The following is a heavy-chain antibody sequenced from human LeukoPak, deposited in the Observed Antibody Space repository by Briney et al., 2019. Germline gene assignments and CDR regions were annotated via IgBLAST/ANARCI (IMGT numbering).Heavy chain of an antibody. V-gene: IGHV1-18*01. CDR2: VSPYNGNT. CDR1: GYTFTSYG. CDR3: AREMATIVNQFDY. D-gene: IGHD5-24*01. J-gene: IGHJ4*02. Sequence: ASVKVSCKASGYTFTSYGISWVRQAPGQGLEWMGWVSPYNGNTNYAQKLQGRVTMTTDTSTTTAYMELRSLRSDDTAVYYCAREMATIVNQFDYWGQGTLVTVSS.